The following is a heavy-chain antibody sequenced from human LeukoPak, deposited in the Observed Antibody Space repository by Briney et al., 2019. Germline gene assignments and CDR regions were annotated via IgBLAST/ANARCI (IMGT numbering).Heavy chain of an antibody. V-gene: IGHV3-30*02. D-gene: IGHD6-6*01. CDR3: AKNGGGDYSSPSTSDY. Sequence: PGGSLRLSCAASGFTFNNYGLHWVRQAPGKGLEWVSFIRYDGSNKYYAESVKGRFTISRDNSKNTLYLQMNSLRVEDTAVYYCAKNGGGDYSSPSTSDYWGQGTLVTVSS. J-gene: IGHJ4*02. CDR2: IRYDGSNK. CDR1: GFTFNNYG.